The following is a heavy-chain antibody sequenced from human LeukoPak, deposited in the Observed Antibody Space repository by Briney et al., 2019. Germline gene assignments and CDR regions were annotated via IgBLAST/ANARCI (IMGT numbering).Heavy chain of an antibody. CDR1: GFTFSGSA. Sequence: GGSLRLSCAAFGFTFSGSAMHWVRQAPGKGLECVSIIYSDGTTYYADSVKGRFTISRDNSKNMVNLQMNSLRAEDTAMYYCTRDRYSGYHFGYWGQGTLVTVSS. J-gene: IGHJ4*02. CDR3: TRDRYSGYHFGY. CDR2: IYSDGTT. V-gene: IGHV3-53*01. D-gene: IGHD3-22*01.